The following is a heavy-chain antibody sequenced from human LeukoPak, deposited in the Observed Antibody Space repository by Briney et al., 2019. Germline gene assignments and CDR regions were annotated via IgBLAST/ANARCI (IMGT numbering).Heavy chain of an antibody. Sequence: PGRSLRLSCAASGFTFSSYAMNWVRQAPGKGLEWVAVISYDGSNKYYADSVRGRFTSSRENSKNTLYLQMSSLRAEDTALYYCARGLYCSGGSCGGMDVWGLGTTVTVSS. CDR3: ARGLYCSGGSCGGMDV. J-gene: IGHJ6*02. D-gene: IGHD2-15*01. V-gene: IGHV3-30-3*01. CDR2: ISYDGSNK. CDR1: GFTFSSYA.